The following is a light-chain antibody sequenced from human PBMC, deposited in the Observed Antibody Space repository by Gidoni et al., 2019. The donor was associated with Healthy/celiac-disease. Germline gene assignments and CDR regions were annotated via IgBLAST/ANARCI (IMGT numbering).Light chain of an antibody. CDR3: NSRDSSGNHNWV. V-gene: IGLV3-19*01. Sequence: SSELPQDPAVSVALGQTVRITCQGDSLRRYYASWYQQKPGQAPVLVIYGKNNRPSGIPDRFSGSSSGNTASLTITGAQAEDEADYYCNSRDSSGNHNWVFGGGTKLTVL. CDR2: GKN. J-gene: IGLJ3*02. CDR1: SLRRYY.